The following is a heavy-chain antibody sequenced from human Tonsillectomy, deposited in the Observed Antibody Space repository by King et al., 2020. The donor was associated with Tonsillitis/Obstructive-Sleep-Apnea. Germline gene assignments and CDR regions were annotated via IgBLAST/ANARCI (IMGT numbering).Heavy chain of an antibody. CDR2: IKQDGSEK. Sequence: VQLVESGGGLVQRGGSLRLSCAASGFTFSNYWMSWVRQAPGKGLEWVANIKQDGSEKYFVDSVKGRFTISRDNAKNSLDLQMNSLRAEDTAVYYCARSRLAVTHTGVSFRYWGQGTLVTVSS. V-gene: IGHV3-7*04. J-gene: IGHJ4*02. D-gene: IGHD6-19*01. CDR3: ARSRLAVTHTGVSFRY. CDR1: GFTFSNYW.